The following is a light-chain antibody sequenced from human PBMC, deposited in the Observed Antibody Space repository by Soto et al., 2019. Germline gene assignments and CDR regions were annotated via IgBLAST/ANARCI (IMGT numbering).Light chain of an antibody. J-gene: IGKJ1*01. CDR3: QQYGGTPPT. Sequence: EIVLTQSPGTLSLSPGERATLSCRASESVSNNYLAWYQRKPGQAPRLLISGASSRATDIPYRFSGSGSGKDFTLTIARLEAEDFAVYICQQYGGTPPTFGLGTKVEI. CDR2: GAS. V-gene: IGKV3-20*01. CDR1: ESVSNNY.